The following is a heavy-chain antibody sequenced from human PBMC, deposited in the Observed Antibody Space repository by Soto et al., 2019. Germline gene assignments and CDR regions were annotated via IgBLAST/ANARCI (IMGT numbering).Heavy chain of an antibody. CDR3: AKDLAGDFWSGYHYFDY. D-gene: IGHD3-3*01. CDR1: GLTFGSYG. CDR2: ISYDGSNK. Sequence: GGSLRLSCAVSGLTFGSYGMHWVRQAPGRGLEWVAVISYDGSNKYYADSVKGRFTISRDNSKNTLYLQMNSLRAEDTAVYYCAKDLAGDFWSGYHYFDYWGQGTLVTVSS. J-gene: IGHJ4*02. V-gene: IGHV3-30*18.